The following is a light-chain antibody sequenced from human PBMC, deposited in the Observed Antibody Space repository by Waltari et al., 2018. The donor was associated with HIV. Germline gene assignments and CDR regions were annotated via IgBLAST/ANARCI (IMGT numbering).Light chain of an antibody. CDR1: SSNIGAGYD. CDR2: GTT. Sequence: QSVLTQPPSVSGAPGQRVTISCTGSSSNIGAGYDVHWFQQLPGTAPKPLIFGTTNRPSGVPDRFSGAKSGLSASRAITGLQAEDGGDYCCQSYERGLSAYVFGTGTKVTVL. V-gene: IGLV1-40*01. J-gene: IGLJ1*01. CDR3: QSYERGLSAYV.